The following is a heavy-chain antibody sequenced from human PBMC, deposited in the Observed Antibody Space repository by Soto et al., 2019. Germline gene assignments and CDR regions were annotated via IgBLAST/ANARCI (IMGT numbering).Heavy chain of an antibody. CDR1: GDKFTSYY. CDR2: INPNGGST. CDR3: GRTSGGVFGIIIEGTNGFAP. V-gene: IGHV1-46*01. Sequence: ASVKISCRAPGDKFTSYYMHWVLQATGHGLEWMGVINPNGGSTRFAKKFQGRVTMTSDKYTSTVYMELSGLTSEATAVYYCGRTSGGVFGIIIEGTNGFAPWGQGTLVTVSS. J-gene: IGHJ5*02. D-gene: IGHD3-16*01.